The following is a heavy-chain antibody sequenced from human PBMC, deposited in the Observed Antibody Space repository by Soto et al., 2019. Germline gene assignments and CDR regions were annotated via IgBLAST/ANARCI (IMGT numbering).Heavy chain of an antibody. CDR3: AKDPNLYDSSGYRFDS. Sequence: SVKVSCKASGYTFTGQYIHWVRQAPGQGVEWVGWMHPNSGATNYAQKFQGRVTMTRDTSISTTYMELSRLRSDDTAVFYCAKDPNLYDSSGYRFDSWGQGTLVTVSS. CDR2: MHPNSGAT. CDR1: GYTFTGQY. V-gene: IGHV1-2*02. J-gene: IGHJ4*02. D-gene: IGHD3-22*01.